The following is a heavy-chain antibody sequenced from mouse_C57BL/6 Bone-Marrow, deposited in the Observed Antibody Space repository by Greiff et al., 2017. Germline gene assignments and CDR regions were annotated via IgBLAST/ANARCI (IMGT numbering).Heavy chain of an antibody. CDR3: ARFGGYDHAWFTY. D-gene: IGHD2-2*01. J-gene: IGHJ3*01. CDR1: GYTFTDHT. Sequence: QVQLQQSDAELVKPGASVKISCKASGYTFTDHTIHWMKQRPEQGLDWIGYIYPRLGSTKYNEKFKGKATLTADKSSSTAYMQLHSLTSEDSAVYFCARFGGYDHAWFTYWGQGTLLTVSA. V-gene: IGHV1-78*01. CDR2: IYPRLGST.